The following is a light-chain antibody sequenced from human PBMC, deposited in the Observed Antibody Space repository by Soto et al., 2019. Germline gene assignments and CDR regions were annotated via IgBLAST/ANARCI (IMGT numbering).Light chain of an antibody. Sequence: EIVLTQSPGTLSLSPGERATLSCRASQSVTNNYLAWYQQKPGQAPRLLIYGASSRATGIPDRFSGSGSGTYFTLAISRLDPEDFAVYYCQQYGTSPLTFGPGTKVDIK. CDR2: GAS. CDR3: QQYGTSPLT. V-gene: IGKV3-20*01. J-gene: IGKJ3*01. CDR1: QSVTNNY.